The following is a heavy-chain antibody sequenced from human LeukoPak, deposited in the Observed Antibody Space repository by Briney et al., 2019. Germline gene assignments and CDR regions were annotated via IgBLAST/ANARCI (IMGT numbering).Heavy chain of an antibody. D-gene: IGHD2-21*02. V-gene: IGHV5-51*01. Sequence: GASLQFSCQCSGSSFTSYLIGGARQLPGKGLEWMGIIYPGDSDTRYSPSFQGQATITADKFNSTAYLQWNSLNASDTGMYYCARNVPGDFYFDYWGRGTLVSVSS. J-gene: IGHJ4*02. CDR2: IYPGDSDT. CDR1: GSSFTSYL. CDR3: ARNVPGDFYFDY.